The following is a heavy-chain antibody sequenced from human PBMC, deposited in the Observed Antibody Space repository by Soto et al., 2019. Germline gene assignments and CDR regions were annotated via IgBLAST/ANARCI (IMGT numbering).Heavy chain of an antibody. CDR1: GFTFSDFE. Sequence: QVQLVESGGGVVQPGRSLRRSCSASGFTFSDFEMYWVRQAPGKGLDWVSFISYDGSNQYYAGSVKGRFTVSRDNSKNTLFLLMNSLRPEDTAVYFCARRTGTAPRFDYWGQGTLVTVSS. V-gene: IGHV3-30-3*01. CDR2: ISYDGSNQ. CDR3: ARRTGTAPRFDY. D-gene: IGHD1-7*01. J-gene: IGHJ4*02.